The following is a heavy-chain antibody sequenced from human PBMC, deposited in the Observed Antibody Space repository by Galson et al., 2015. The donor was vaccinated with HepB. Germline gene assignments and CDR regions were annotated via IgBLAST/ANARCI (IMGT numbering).Heavy chain of an antibody. CDR1: GFTFSFYW. J-gene: IGHJ4*02. CDR3: ARPYGGNYHFDY. CDR2: INNDGTTT. D-gene: IGHD4-23*01. Sequence: SLRLSCAASGFTFSFYWMHWVRQAPRKGLVWVSRINNDGTTTNYADSVKGRFTISRDNAKNTLYLQMNSLRAEDTAVYYCARPYGGNYHFDYWCQGTLVTVSS. V-gene: IGHV3-74*01.